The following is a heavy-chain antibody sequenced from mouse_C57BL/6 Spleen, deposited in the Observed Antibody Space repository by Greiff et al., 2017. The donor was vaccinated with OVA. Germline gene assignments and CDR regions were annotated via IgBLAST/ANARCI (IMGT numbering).Heavy chain of an antibody. CDR2: IDPSDSET. CDR3: ARGDYGSSSYAMDY. Sequence: LQPGAELVRPGSSVKLSCKASGYTFTSYWMHWVKQRPIQGLEWIGNIDPSDSETHYNQKFKDKATLTVDKSSSTAYMQLSSLTSEDSAVYYCARGDYGSSSYAMDYWGQGTSVTVSS. CDR1: GYTFTSYW. J-gene: IGHJ4*01. V-gene: IGHV1-52*01. D-gene: IGHD1-1*01.